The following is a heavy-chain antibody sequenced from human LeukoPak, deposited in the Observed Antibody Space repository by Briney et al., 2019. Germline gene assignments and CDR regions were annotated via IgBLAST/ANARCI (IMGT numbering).Heavy chain of an antibody. D-gene: IGHD3-22*01. V-gene: IGHV1-8*01. CDR3: ARGYYYDSSGHPLDY. CDR2: MNPNSGNT. J-gene: IGHJ4*02. CDR1: GYTFTIYD. Sequence: ASVRVSFTASGYTFTIYDINWVRQAPGQGIEWMGGMNPNSGNTGYAQKFQGRVTMTRNTSISTAYMELSSLRSEDTAVYYFARGYYYDSSGHPLDYWGQGTLVTVSS.